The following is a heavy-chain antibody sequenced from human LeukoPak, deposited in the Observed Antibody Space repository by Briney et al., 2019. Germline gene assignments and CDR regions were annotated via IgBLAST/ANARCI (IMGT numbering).Heavy chain of an antibody. V-gene: IGHV4-59*08. CDR2: IYYSGST. CDR3: ARLRNSHSSSWYENSFDY. D-gene: IGHD6-13*01. CDR1: GGSISSYY. J-gene: IGHJ4*02. Sequence: SETLSLTCTVPGGSISSYYWSWIRQPPGKGLEWIGYIYYSGSTNYNPSLKSRVTISVDTSKNQFSLKLSSVTAADTAVYYCARLRNSHSSSWYENSFDYWGQGTLVTVSS.